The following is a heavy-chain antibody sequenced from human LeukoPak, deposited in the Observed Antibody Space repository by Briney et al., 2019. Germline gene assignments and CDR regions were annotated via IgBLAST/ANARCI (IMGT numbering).Heavy chain of an antibody. Sequence: GGSLRLSCAASGLTVSSNYMSWVRQAPGKGLEWVSVIYSGGSTYYADSVKGRFTISRDNSKNTLYLQMNSLRAEDTAVYYCARDRSSGYYYGMDVWGQGTTVTVSS. CDR3: ARDRSSGYYYGMDV. CDR2: IYSGGST. J-gene: IGHJ6*02. V-gene: IGHV3-53*01. CDR1: GLTVSSNY. D-gene: IGHD6-6*01.